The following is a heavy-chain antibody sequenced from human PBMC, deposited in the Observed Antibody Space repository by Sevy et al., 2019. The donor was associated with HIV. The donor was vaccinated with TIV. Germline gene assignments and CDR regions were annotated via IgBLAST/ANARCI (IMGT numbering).Heavy chain of an antibody. J-gene: IGHJ5*02. Sequence: SETLSLTCVVSGGSISSSNWWSWVRQSPGKGLEWIAEIYHIGNTNYNPSLKSRVTISVDKSKNLFSLSLGSVTAADTAVYYCASYYGSGKNYFDPWGQGTLVTVSS. D-gene: IGHD3-10*01. CDR3: ASYYGSGKNYFDP. V-gene: IGHV4-4*02. CDR1: GGSISSSNW. CDR2: IYHIGNT.